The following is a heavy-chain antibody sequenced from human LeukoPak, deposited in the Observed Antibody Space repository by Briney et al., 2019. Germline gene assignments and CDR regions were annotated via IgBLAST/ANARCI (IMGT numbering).Heavy chain of an antibody. Sequence: TSETLSLTCTVSGGSISSGGYYWSWIRQHPGKGREWIGYIYYSGSTYYNPSLKSRVTISVDTSKNQFSLKLSSVTASDTAVYYCARELGFGETGAFDIWGQGTMVTVSS. CDR3: ARELGFGETGAFDI. D-gene: IGHD3-10*01. CDR2: IYYSGST. V-gene: IGHV4-31*03. CDR1: GGSISSGGYY. J-gene: IGHJ3*02.